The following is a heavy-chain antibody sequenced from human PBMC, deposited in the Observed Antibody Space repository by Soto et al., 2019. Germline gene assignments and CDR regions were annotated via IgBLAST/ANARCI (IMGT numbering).Heavy chain of an antibody. Sequence: EVHLVDSGGGLVQPGGSLRLSCVASGFPFSSYWMSWVRQAPGKGLEWVTHIKDNGSDKYYVDSVKGRFTISRDNAKNSLYVQIESLRVEDTAGYYCVGLSQTGFRGQGTLVAVSS. J-gene: IGHJ4*02. CDR3: VGLSQTGF. V-gene: IGHV3-7*01. CDR2: IKDNGSDK. CDR1: GFPFSSYW. D-gene: IGHD3-9*01.